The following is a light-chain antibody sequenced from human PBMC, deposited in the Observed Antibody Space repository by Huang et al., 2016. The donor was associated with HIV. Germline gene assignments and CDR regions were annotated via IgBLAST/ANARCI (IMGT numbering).Light chain of an antibody. V-gene: IGKV2-28*01. CDR3: MQALQTPWT. CDR2: LGS. Sequence: DIVMTQSPLSLSVTPGEPASISCRSSQSLLPSNGYMYLDWYVQKPGQSPQLLIYLGSSRGSGVPDRFSGSASGTDFSLRISRVEAEDVGVYYCMQALQTPWTFGQGTKVEIK. CDR1: QSLLPSNGYMY. J-gene: IGKJ1*01.